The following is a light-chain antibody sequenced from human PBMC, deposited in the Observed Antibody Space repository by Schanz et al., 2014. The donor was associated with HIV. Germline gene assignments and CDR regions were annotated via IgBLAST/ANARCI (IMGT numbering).Light chain of an antibody. CDR1: SSNVGAGYD. CDR3: QSYDSSLSSDV. Sequence: QSVLTQPPSVSGAPGQRITIPCSGTSSNVGAGYDVHWYRELPGRAPTLLIYSNNNRPSGVPDRYSGSKSGTSASLAITGLQDEDEADYYCQSYDSSLSSDVFGSGTKLTVL. V-gene: IGLV1-40*01. J-gene: IGLJ1*01. CDR2: SNN.